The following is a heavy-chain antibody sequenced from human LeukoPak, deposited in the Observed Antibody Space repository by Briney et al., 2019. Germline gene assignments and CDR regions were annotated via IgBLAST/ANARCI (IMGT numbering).Heavy chain of an antibody. J-gene: IGHJ3*02. D-gene: IGHD3-22*01. V-gene: IGHV4-38-2*02. CDR2: IYHSGST. CDR3: AGPPLGVITPDALNI. CDR1: GYSISSGYY. Sequence: SETLSLTCTVSGYSISSGYYWGWIRQPPGKGLEWIGSIYHSGSTYYNPSLKSRVTISVDTSKTQFSLKLRSVTAADTAVYYCAGPPLGVITPDALNIWGQGTTVTVSS.